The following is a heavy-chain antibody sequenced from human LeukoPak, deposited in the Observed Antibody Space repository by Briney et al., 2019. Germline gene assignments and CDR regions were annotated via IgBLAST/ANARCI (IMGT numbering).Heavy chain of an antibody. CDR2: IYYSGST. D-gene: IGHD3-3*01. Sequence: PSETLSLTCTVSGGSISSSSYYWGWIRQPPGKGLEWIGSIYYSGSTYYNPSLKSRVTISVDTSKNQFSLKLSSVTAADTAVYYCARTGLRFVEWLLTNWFDPWGQGTLVTVSS. CDR1: GGSISSSSYY. J-gene: IGHJ5*02. V-gene: IGHV4-39*01. CDR3: ARTGLRFVEWLLTNWFDP.